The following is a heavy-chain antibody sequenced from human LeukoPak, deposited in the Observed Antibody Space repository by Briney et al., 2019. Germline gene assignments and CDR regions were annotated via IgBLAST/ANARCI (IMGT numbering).Heavy chain of an antibody. CDR2: ISWNSGSI. J-gene: IGHJ4*02. D-gene: IGHD6-13*01. Sequence: GGSLRLSCAASGFTFDDYAMHWVRQAPGKGLEGVSGISWNSGSIVYADSVKGRFTISRDNAKNSLYLQMNSLRAEDTAVYYCARAREKGKPYSPPGGYWGQGTLVTVSS. V-gene: IGHV3-9*01. CDR1: GFTFDDYA. CDR3: ARAREKGKPYSPPGGY.